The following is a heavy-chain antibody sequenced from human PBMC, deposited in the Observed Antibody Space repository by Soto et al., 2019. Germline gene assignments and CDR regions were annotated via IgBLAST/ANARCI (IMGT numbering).Heavy chain of an antibody. CDR1: GVTFSSYA. V-gene: IGHV3-30-3*01. CDR3: ARDLHDYSNPFKENWFDP. D-gene: IGHD4-4*01. Sequence: PGGSLRLSCAASGVTFSSYAMHWVRQAPGKGLEWVAVISYDGSNKYYADSVKGRFTISRDNSKNTLYLQMNSLRAEDTAVYYCARDLHDYSNPFKENWFDP. J-gene: IGHJ5*02. CDR2: ISYDGSNK.